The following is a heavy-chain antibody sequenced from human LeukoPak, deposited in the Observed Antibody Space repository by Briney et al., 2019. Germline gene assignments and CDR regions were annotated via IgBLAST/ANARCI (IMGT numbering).Heavy chain of an antibody. CDR1: GFTFSSYD. CDR2: ISYNGGFR. Sequence: HTGRSLRLSCAASGFTFSSYDIHWVRQAPGRGLGWLAIISYNGGFRYYADSVKGRFTVSRDNSKNTLYLHMNTVRADDTAVYYCAKAAQIMVVTAIPDSWGQGALVTVSS. J-gene: IGHJ5*01. D-gene: IGHD2-21*02. CDR3: AKAAQIMVVTAIPDS. V-gene: IGHV3-30*18.